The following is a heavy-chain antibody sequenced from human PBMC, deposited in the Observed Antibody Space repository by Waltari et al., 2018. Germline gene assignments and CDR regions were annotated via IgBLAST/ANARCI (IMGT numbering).Heavy chain of an antibody. V-gene: IGHV1-2*02. Sequence: QVQLVQSGAEVKKPGAPVKVSCTASGYPFTGYLIQWLRQAPGQGLEWMGWINPSSGGTNEAQKFQGRVTMTRDTSISTAFMELSSLRSDDTAVFYCARDDAAAAGSYMDVWGKGTTVTVSS. CDR2: INPSSGGT. D-gene: IGHD6-13*01. J-gene: IGHJ6*03. CDR3: ARDDAAAAGSYMDV. CDR1: GYPFTGYL.